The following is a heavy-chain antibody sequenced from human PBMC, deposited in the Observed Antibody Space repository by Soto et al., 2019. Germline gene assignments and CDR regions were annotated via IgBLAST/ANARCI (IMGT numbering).Heavy chain of an antibody. Sequence: QVQLQESGPGLVKPSQTLSLTCTVSGGSISSGGYYWSWIRQHPGKGLAWIGYIYYSGSTYYNPSLKRRVTISVDASKNQFSLKLGSVTAADTAGYYCARVYCSGGSCYEFDYWGQGTLVTVSS. V-gene: IGHV4-31*03. CDR1: GGSISSGGYY. CDR2: IYYSGST. D-gene: IGHD2-15*01. J-gene: IGHJ4*02. CDR3: ARVYCSGGSCYEFDY.